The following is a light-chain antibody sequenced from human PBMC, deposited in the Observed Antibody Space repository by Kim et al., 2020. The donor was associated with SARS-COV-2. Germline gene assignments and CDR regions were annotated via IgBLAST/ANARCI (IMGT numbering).Light chain of an antibody. CDR1: NMGNTS. Sequence: PGKTARLPSARNNMGNTSVHYYQRKPGPAPVLVMHYDSDRPSGIPERISGSNSGNTATLPISRVEAGDEADYYCQVWDSDSDHNFVFGTGTKVTVL. CDR2: YDS. J-gene: IGLJ1*01. CDR3: QVWDSDSDHNFV. V-gene: IGLV3-21*04.